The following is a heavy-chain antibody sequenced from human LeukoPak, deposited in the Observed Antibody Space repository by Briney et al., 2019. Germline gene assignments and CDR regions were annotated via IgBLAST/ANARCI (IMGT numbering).Heavy chain of an antibody. CDR2: IYSDGST. CDR3: ARDQRSEGYYPWGWFDP. D-gene: IGHD5-24*01. Sequence: GGSLRLSCAASGFAVSTNYLSWVRQAPGKGLEWVSVIYSDGSTYYTDSVKGRFTISRDNSKNTLYLQVNSLRPEDTAVYYCARDQRSEGYYPWGWFDPWGQGTLVTVSS. V-gene: IGHV3-66*02. CDR1: GFAVSTNY. J-gene: IGHJ5*02.